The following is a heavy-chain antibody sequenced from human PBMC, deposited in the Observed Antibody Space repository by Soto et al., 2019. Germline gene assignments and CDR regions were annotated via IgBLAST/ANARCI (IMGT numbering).Heavy chain of an antibody. J-gene: IGHJ5*01. CDR2: IYPGDSDT. CDR3: ARYGTTGTTLWIDP. V-gene: IGHV5-51*01. D-gene: IGHD1-1*01. CDR1: GYSFSTYW. Sequence: GESLKISCKASGYSFSTYWIAWVRQMPGKGLEWMGIIYPGDSDTRYSPSFQGQVTISADKSINTAYLQWSSLRASDNAMYYCARYGTTGTTLWIDPWGQGTLVTVSS.